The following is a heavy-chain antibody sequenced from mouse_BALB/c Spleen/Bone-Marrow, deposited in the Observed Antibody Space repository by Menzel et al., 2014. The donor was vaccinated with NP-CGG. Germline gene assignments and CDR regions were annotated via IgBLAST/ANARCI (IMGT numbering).Heavy chain of an antibody. Sequence: VTVVESGGGLVQPGGFLRLSCATFGFTFTDHYMSWVRQPPGKALEWLGFIRNKANCYTTEYSASVKGRFTISRDNSQSIVYLQMNTLRAEDSATYYCARDYLYYFDYWGQGTPLTVSS. V-gene: IGHV7-3*02. CDR1: GFTFTDHY. CDR2: IRNKANCYTT. D-gene: IGHD2-1*01. J-gene: IGHJ2*01. CDR3: ARDYLYYFDY.